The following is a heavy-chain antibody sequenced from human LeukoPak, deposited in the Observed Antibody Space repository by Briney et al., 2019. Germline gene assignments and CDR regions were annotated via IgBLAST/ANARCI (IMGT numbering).Heavy chain of an antibody. CDR3: ASNLEWLLSWFDP. V-gene: IGHV4-61*01. CDR1: GGSVSSGSYY. Sequence: SETLSLTCTVSGGSVSSGSYYWSWIRQPPGKGLEWIGYIYYSGSTNYNPSLKSRVTISVDTSKNQFSLKLSSVTAADTAVYYCASNLEWLLSWFDPWGQGTLVTVSS. J-gene: IGHJ5*02. CDR2: IYYSGST. D-gene: IGHD3-3*01.